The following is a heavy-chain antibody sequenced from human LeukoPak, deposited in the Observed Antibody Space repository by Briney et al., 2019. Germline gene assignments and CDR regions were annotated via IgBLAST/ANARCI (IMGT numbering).Heavy chain of an antibody. J-gene: IGHJ6*03. CDR3: ARTTMVRGTYYMDV. Sequence: SETLSLTCTVSGYSISSGYYWGWIRQPPGKGLEWIGSIYYSGSTYYNPSLKSRVTISVDTSKNQFSLKLSSVTAADTAVYYCARTTMVRGTYYMDVWGKGTTVTISS. D-gene: IGHD3-10*01. CDR2: IYYSGST. CDR1: GYSISSGYY. V-gene: IGHV4-38-2*02.